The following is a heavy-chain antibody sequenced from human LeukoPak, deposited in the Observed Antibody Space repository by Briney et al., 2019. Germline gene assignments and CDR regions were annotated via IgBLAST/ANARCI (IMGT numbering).Heavy chain of an antibody. CDR3: ARGGPAAGRFDY. CDR1: GFTFTNYG. V-gene: IGHV3-30*03. Sequence: GRSLRLSCAASGFTFTNYGIHWVRQAPGKGLEWVALISYDGSKKYYADSVKGRFTVSRDTSKNTLYLQMNSLRAEDTAVYYCARGGPAAGRFDYWGQGTLVTVSS. J-gene: IGHJ4*02. CDR2: ISYDGSKK. D-gene: IGHD6-13*01.